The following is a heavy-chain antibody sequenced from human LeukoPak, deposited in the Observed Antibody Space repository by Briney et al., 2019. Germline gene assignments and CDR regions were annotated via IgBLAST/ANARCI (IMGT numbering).Heavy chain of an antibody. V-gene: IGHV1-2*02. CDR3: ARDPPYYYDSGGCFGY. CDR2: INPNSGGT. Sequence: ASVKVSCKASGYTFTGYYMHWVRQAPGQGLEWMGWINPNSGGTNYAQKFQGRVTMTRDTSISTAYMELSRLRSDDTAVYYCARDPPYYYDSGGCFGYWGQGTLVTVSS. D-gene: IGHD3-22*01. CDR1: GYTFTGYY. J-gene: IGHJ4*02.